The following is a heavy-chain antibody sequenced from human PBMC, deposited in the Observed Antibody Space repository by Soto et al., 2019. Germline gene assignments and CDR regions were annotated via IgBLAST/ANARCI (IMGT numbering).Heavy chain of an antibody. J-gene: IGHJ4*02. CDR1: GGTFSSYT. Sequence: SVKVSCKASGGTFSSYTISWVRQAPGQGLEWMGRIIPILGIANYAQKFQGRVTMTTDTSTSTAYMELRSLRSDDTAVYYCARATMIVVVPIDDWGQGTLVTVSS. D-gene: IGHD3-22*01. CDR3: ARATMIVVVPIDD. CDR2: IIPILGIA. V-gene: IGHV1-69*02.